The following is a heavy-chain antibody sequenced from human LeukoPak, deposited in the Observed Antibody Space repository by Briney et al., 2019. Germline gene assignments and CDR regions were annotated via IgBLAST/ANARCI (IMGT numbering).Heavy chain of an antibody. CDR3: AKEGSRRRFDFDS. V-gene: IGHV3-23*01. J-gene: IGHJ4*02. CDR1: GFTFSNFA. Sequence: GGSMRLSCAASGFTFSNFAMSWFRQAPGRGLEWVSAAGTATDTSYADSVKGRFTISRDNSKNTLYLQMNSLGAEDTAVYYCAKEGSRRRFDFDSWGRGTLVTVSS. D-gene: IGHD3-16*01. CDR2: AGTATDT.